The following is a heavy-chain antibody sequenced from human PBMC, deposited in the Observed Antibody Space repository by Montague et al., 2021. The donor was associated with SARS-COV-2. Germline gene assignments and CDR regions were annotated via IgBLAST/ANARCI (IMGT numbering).Heavy chain of an antibody. D-gene: IGHD6-13*01. J-gene: IGHJ6*02. CDR1: GDSIRSCH. V-gene: IGHV4-59*01. CDR3: TRDRGIAAADNYYYGMDV. Sequence: SETLSLTCTVSGDSIRSCHWTWIRQPPGEGLEWIGRISDSGRTIYNPSLKSRATISVDTSKNQFFLNLSSMVAADTAIYYCTRDRGIAAADNYYYGMDVWGPGTTVTVSS. CDR2: ISDSGRT.